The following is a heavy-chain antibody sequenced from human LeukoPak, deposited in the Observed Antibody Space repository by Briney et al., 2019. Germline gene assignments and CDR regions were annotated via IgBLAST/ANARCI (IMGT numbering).Heavy chain of an antibody. CDR1: GDSISSNSAA. CDR2: TYYRSKWYN. J-gene: IGHJ6*03. CDR3: GSAEGYCSRSSCPWSYYYYYYMDV. Sequence: SQTLSLTCAISGDSISSNSAAWNWIRQSPARGLEWLGRTYYRSKWYNDYAVSVKSQITINPDTSKNQLYLQLISVTPEDTAVYYCGSAEGYCSRSSCPWSYYYYYYMDVWGKGTTVTVSS. V-gene: IGHV6-1*01. D-gene: IGHD2-2*01.